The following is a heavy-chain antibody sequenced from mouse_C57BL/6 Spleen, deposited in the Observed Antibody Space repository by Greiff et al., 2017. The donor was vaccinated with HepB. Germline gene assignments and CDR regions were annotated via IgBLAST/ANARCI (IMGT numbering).Heavy chain of an antibody. J-gene: IGHJ3*01. CDR3: ARESVDDGYCVRFAY. CDR2: ISDGGSYT. D-gene: IGHD2-3*01. CDR1: GFTFSSYA. V-gene: IGHV5-4*01. Sequence: EVHLVESGGGLVKPGGSLKLSCAASGFTFSSYAMSWVRQTPEKRLEWVATISDGGSYTYYPDHVKGRFTISRDNAKNNLYLQMSHLKSEDTAMYYCARESVDDGYCVRFAYWGQVTLVTVSA.